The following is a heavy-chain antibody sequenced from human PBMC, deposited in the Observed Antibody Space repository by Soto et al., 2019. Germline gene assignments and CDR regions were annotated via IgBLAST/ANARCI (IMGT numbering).Heavy chain of an antibody. CDR2: INHSGST. Sequence: FETLSLTCAVYGGSFSGYYWSWIRQPPGKGLEWIGEINHSGSTNYNPSLKSRVTISVDTSKNQFSLKLSSVTAADTAVYYCARHRGEMVRGVMDYWGQGTLVTVSS. D-gene: IGHD3-10*01. CDR3: ARHRGEMVRGVMDY. V-gene: IGHV4-34*01. J-gene: IGHJ4*02. CDR1: GGSFSGYY.